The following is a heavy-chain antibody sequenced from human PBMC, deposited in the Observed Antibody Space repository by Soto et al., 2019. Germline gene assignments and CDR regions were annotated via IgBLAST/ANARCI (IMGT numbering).Heavy chain of an antibody. Sequence: PSETLSLTCAVSGGSISSSNWWSWVRQPPGKGLEWIGEIYHSGSTNYNPSLKSRVTISVDKSKNQFSLKLSSVTAADTAVYYCARDNLWFGESTAGWFDPWGQGTLVTVSS. J-gene: IGHJ5*02. CDR2: IYHSGST. D-gene: IGHD3-10*01. CDR1: GGSISSSNW. V-gene: IGHV4-4*02. CDR3: ARDNLWFGESTAGWFDP.